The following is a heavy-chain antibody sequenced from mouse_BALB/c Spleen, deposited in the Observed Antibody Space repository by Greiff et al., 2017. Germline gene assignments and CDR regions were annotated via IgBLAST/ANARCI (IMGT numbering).Heavy chain of an antibody. CDR3: APSYYGSSGFAY. CDR2: INPSTGYT. J-gene: IGHJ3*01. V-gene: IGHV1-7*01. D-gene: IGHD1-1*01. Sequence: QVQLKQSGAELAKPGASVKMSCKASGYTFTSYWMHWVKQRPGQGLEWIGYINPSTGYTGYNQKFKDKATLTADKSSSTAYMQLSSLTSEDSAVYYCAPSYYGSSGFAYWGQGTLVTVSA. CDR1: GYTFTSYW.